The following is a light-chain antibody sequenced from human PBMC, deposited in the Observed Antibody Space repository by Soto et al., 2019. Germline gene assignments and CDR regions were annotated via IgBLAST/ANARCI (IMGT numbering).Light chain of an antibody. CDR2: GAS. Sequence: EIVLTQSPGTLSLSPGERATLSCRTSQSVSSNYLAWYQQEPGQAPRLLIYGASSRATGIPDRFSGSGSGTDFTLTISRLEPEDFAVYYCQQFSSYPLTFGGGTKVDI. CDR1: QSVSSNY. J-gene: IGKJ4*01. V-gene: IGKV3-20*01. CDR3: QQFSSYPLT.